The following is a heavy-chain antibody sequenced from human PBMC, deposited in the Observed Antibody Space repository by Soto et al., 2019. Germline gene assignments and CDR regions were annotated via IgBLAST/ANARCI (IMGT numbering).Heavy chain of an antibody. CDR3: ATDSGVWRSYRSSWFDP. V-gene: IGHV3-23*01. Sequence: LRLSCAASGFTFSSYAMSWVRQAPGKGLEWVSAISGSGGSTYYADSVKGRFTISRDNSKNTLYLQMNSLRAEDTAVYYCATDSGVWRSYRSSWFDPWGRGTLVAVSS. D-gene: IGHD3-16*02. CDR1: GFTFSSYA. CDR2: ISGSGGST. J-gene: IGHJ5*02.